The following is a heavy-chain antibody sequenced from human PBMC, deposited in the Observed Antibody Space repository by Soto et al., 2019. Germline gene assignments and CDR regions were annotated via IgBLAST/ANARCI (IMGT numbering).Heavy chain of an antibody. J-gene: IGHJ4*02. V-gene: IGHV3-66*01. Sequence: LRLSCAASGFIVSTNYMSWVRQAPGKGLEWVSVIYSGTNTYYADSVKGRFTISRDKSKNTLYLQMNALRPEDTAVYYCANTFPLFSWGQGTLVTVSS. CDR3: ANTFPLFS. D-gene: IGHD3-3*01. CDR1: GFIVSTNY. CDR2: IYSGTNT.